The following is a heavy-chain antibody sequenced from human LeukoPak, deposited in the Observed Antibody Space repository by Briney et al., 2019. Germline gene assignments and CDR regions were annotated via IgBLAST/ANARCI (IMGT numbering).Heavy chain of an antibody. Sequence: GSLRLSYTASGFTFGDYSMTWFRQAPGKGLERVSFIRNKASGGTTEHAASVRGRFTTSRDDSKSIAYLQMDSLKTEDTALYYCTRDRIMTDPWGQGTLVTVSS. V-gene: IGHV3-49*03. CDR2: IRNKASGGTT. D-gene: IGHD2-15*01. CDR3: TRDRIMTDP. J-gene: IGHJ5*02. CDR1: GFTFGDYS.